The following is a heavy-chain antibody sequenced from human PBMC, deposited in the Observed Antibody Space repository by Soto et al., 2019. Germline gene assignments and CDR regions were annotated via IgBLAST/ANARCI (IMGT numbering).Heavy chain of an antibody. CDR2: ISSGSSTI. V-gene: IGHV3-48*01. J-gene: IGHJ6*03. D-gene: IGHD2-2*01. CDR3: TRSAYMDV. CDR1: GFTFSSYS. Sequence: SGGSLRLSCAASGFTFSSYSMNWVRQAPGKGLEWVSYISSGSSTIYYADFVKGRFTISRDNAKNSLYLQMDSLRAEDTAVYYATRSAYMDVWGTGTTVTVS.